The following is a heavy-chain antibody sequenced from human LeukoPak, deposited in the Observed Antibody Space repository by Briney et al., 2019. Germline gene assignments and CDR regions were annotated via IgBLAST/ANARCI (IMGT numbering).Heavy chain of an antibody. CDR1: GYTFTSYA. V-gene: IGHV1-3*01. CDR2: INAGNGNT. J-gene: IGHJ6*02. Sequence: GASVKVSCKASGYTFTSYAMHWARQAPGQRLEWMGWINAGNGNTKYSQKFQGRVTITRDTSASTAYMELSSLRSEDTAVYYCARDQTSSSWYSDGMDVWGQGTTVTVSS. D-gene: IGHD6-13*01. CDR3: ARDQTSSSWYSDGMDV.